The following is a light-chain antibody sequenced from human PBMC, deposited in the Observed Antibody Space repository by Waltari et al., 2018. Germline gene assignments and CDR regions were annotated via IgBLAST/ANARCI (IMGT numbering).Light chain of an antibody. CDR3: QSFDNMLSGGVV. CDR2: GNN. V-gene: IGLV1-40*01. Sequence: QSVLTQPPSVSGSPGQRVTISCSGSTSTLGAVHDVPWTQHLPGTAPKLLIYGNNNRPSGVPDRFSGSKSGTSASLAITGLQADDEADYFCQSFDNMLSGGVVFGGGTKLAVL. J-gene: IGLJ2*01. CDR1: TSTLGAVHD.